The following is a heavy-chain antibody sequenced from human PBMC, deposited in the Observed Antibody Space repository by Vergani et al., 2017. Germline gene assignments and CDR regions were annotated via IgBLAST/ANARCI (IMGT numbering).Heavy chain of an antibody. D-gene: IGHD1-26*01. CDR2: IWYDGSNK. V-gene: IGHV3-33*01. CDR3: ARELYYPSPDAFDI. CDR1: GFTFSSYG. Sequence: QVQLVESGGGVVQPGRSLRLSCAASGFTFSSYGMHWVRQAPGKGLEWVAVIWYDGSNKYYADSVKGRFTISRDNSKNSLYLQMNSLRAEDTAVYYCARELYYPSPDAFDIWGQGTLVTVSS. J-gene: IGHJ3*02.